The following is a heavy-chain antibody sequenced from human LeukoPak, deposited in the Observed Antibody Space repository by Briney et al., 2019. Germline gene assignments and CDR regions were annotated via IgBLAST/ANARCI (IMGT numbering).Heavy chain of an antibody. CDR2: ISGSGSTI. CDR1: GFTFSSYG. J-gene: IGHJ6*03. CDR3: ARDPNYYYYYYMDV. V-gene: IGHV3-48*04. Sequence: PGRSLRLSCAASGFTFSSYGMNWVRQAPGKGLEWVSYISGSGSTIYYADSVKGRFTISRDNAKNSLYLQMNSLRAADTAVYYCARDPNYYYYYYMDVWGKGTTVTVSS.